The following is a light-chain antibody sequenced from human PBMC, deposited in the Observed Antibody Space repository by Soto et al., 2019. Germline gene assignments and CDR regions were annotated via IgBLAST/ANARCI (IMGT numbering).Light chain of an antibody. V-gene: IGLV2-8*01. CDR1: SRDIGGYDF. Sequence: QSALTQPPSASGSPGQAVTISCTGTSRDIGGYDFVSWYQVRPGEAPQLIIYNVNGRPSGVPRRFSGSKSGNTASLTVSGLQAVDEADYSCSSYSDTNSWVFGNGTKVTVL. J-gene: IGLJ1*01. CDR3: SSYSDTNSWV. CDR2: NVN.